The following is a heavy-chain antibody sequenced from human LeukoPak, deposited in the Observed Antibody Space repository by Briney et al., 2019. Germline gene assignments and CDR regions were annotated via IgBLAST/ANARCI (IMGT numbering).Heavy chain of an antibody. Sequence: PGGSLRLSCAVSGFTFSSYVMSWVRQAPGKGLEWVSGISGSGGNTYYADSVKGRFTISRDNSKNTLYLQMNSLRAEDTAVYYPLGYCSRTSCLDAFDIWGQGTMVTVSS. D-gene: IGHD2-2*01. V-gene: IGHV3-23*01. CDR3: LGYCSRTSCLDAFDI. CDR1: GFTFSSYV. J-gene: IGHJ3*02. CDR2: ISGSGGNT.